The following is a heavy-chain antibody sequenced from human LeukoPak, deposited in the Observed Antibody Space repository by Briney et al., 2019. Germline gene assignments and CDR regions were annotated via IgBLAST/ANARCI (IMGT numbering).Heavy chain of an antibody. CDR3: ARGGYSSGWYWYFDL. CDR1: GFTFSSYW. CDR2: IKQDGSEK. V-gene: IGHV3-7*01. D-gene: IGHD6-19*01. Sequence: GGSLRLSCAASGFTFSSYWMSWVRQAPGKGLEWVANIKQDGSEKYYVDSVKGRFTISRDNAKNSLYLQMNSLRAEDTAVYYCARGGYSSGWYWYFDLWGRGTLVTVSS. J-gene: IGHJ2*01.